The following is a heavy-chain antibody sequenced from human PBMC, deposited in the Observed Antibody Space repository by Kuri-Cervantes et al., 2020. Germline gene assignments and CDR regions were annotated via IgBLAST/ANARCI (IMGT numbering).Heavy chain of an antibody. Sequence: ETLSLTCAASGFTFSSYWMSWVRQAPGKGLEWVANIKQDGSEKYYVDSVKGRFTISRDNAKNSLYLQMNSLRAEDTAVYYCARDFGFGNYYDSSGIWGMYYFDYWGQGTLVTVSS. CDR1: GFTFSSYW. CDR2: IKQDGSEK. D-gene: IGHD3-22*01. J-gene: IGHJ4*02. V-gene: IGHV3-7*01. CDR3: ARDFGFGNYYDSSGIWGMYYFDY.